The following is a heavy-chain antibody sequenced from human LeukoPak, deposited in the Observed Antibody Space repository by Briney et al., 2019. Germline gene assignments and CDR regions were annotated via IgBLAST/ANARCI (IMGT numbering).Heavy chain of an antibody. D-gene: IGHD3-3*01. CDR2: ISAYNGNT. V-gene: IGHV1-18*01. Sequence: GASVKVSCKASGYTFTSYGISWVRQAPGHGLEWMGWISAYNGNTNYAQKLQGRVTMTTDTSTSTAYMELRSLRSDDTAVYYCARDQDFWSGYYYYAMDVWGQGTTVTVSS. CDR1: GYTFTSYG. J-gene: IGHJ6*02. CDR3: ARDQDFWSGYYYYAMDV.